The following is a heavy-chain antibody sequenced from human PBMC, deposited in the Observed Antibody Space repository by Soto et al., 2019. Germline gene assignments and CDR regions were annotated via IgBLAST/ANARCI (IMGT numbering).Heavy chain of an antibody. V-gene: IGHV1-58*02. CDR3: AAEREGFLAGFDP. D-gene: IGHD3-3*01. J-gene: IGHJ5*02. CDR1: GFTFTSSA. CDR2: IVVGSGNT. Sequence: GASVKVSCKASGFTFTSSAMHWVRQARGQRLEWIGWIVVGSGNTNYAQKFRERVTITRDMSTSTAYMELSSLRSEDTAVYYCAAEREGFLAGFDPWGQGTLVTVSS.